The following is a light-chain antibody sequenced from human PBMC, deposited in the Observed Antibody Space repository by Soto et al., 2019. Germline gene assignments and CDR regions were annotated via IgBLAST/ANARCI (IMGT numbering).Light chain of an antibody. Sequence: EIVLTQSPATLSLSPGERATLSCRASQSVSSYLAWYQQKRGQAPRLLIYDAYNRATGIPARFSGSGSGTDFTLTISSLEPEDFAVYYCQHRANLPLTFGGGTKVEIK. V-gene: IGKV3-11*01. CDR3: QHRANLPLT. J-gene: IGKJ4*01. CDR2: DAY. CDR1: QSVSSY.